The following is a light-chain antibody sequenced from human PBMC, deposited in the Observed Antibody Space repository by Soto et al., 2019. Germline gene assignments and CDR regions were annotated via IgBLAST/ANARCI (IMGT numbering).Light chain of an antibody. CDR2: GAS. V-gene: IGKV3-20*01. Sequence: EIVLTQSPGTLSLSPGERATLSCRASQSLSSSYLAWYQQKAGQAPRLLIYGASGRATGIPDRFSGSGSGTDFILTISRLEPEDFAVYFCHQYGTSPYAFAQGTKVDIK. CDR1: QSLSSSY. CDR3: HQYGTSPYA. J-gene: IGKJ2*01.